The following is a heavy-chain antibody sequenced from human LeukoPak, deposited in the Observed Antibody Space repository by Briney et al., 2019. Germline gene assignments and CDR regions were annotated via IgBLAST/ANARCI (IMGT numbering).Heavy chain of an antibody. J-gene: IGHJ1*01. D-gene: IGHD3-9*01. CDR1: GGSISGSSYY. V-gene: IGHV4-39*01. CDR2: IYYSGST. CDR3: ARHVSAPYYDILTGYYSGIYFQH. Sequence: SETLSLTCTVSGGSISGSSYYWGWIRQPPGTGLEWIGSIYYSGSTYYNPSLKSRVTISVDTSKNQFSLKLSSVTAADTAVYYCARHVSAPYYDILTGYYSGIYFQHWGQGTLVTVSS.